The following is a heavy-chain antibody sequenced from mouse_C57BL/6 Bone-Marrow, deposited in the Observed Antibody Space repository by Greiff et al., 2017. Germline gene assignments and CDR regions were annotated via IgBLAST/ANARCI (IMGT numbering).Heavy chain of an antibody. D-gene: IGHD6-1*01. Sequence: EVQRVESGGGLVKPGGSLKLSCAASGFTFSSYAMSWVRQTPEKRLEWVATISDGGSYTYYPDNVKGRFTISRDNAKNNLYLQMSHLKSEDTAVYYCARDPIQCYFDYWGQGTTLTVSS. CDR3: ARDPIQCYFDY. CDR1: GFTFSSYA. CDR2: ISDGGSYT. V-gene: IGHV5-4*01. J-gene: IGHJ2*01.